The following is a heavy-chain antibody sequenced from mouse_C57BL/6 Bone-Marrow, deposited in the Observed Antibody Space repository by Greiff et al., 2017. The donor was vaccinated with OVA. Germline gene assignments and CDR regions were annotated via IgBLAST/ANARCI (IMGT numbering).Heavy chain of an antibody. Sequence: EVQLQQSGGGLVQPGGSLKLSCAASGFTFSDYYMYWVRQTPEKRLEWVAYISNGGGSTYYPDTVKGRFTISRDNAKNTLYLQMSRLKSEDTAMYYCARVYYDYFNWYFDVWGTGTTVTVSS. J-gene: IGHJ1*03. CDR2: ISNGGGST. CDR3: ARVYYDYFNWYFDV. D-gene: IGHD2-4*01. V-gene: IGHV5-12*01. CDR1: GFTFSDYY.